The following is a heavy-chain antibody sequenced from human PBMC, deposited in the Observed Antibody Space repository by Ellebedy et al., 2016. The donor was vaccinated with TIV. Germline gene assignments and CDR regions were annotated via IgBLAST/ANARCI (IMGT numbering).Heavy chain of an antibody. V-gene: IGHV3-30*03. D-gene: IGHD4-17*01. J-gene: IGHJ6*02. CDR1: GFIFSSYG. Sequence: LSLXCAASGFIFSSYGMHWVRQAPGKGLEWVAVISYDGSFKYYADSVKGRFTISRDNSKDTLYLQMNSLRPEDTAVYYCASGDYGDYYHYGMDVWGQGTTVTVSS. CDR2: ISYDGSFK. CDR3: ASGDYGDYYHYGMDV.